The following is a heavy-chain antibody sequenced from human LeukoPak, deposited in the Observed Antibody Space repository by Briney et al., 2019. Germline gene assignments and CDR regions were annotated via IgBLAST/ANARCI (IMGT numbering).Heavy chain of an antibody. CDR3: ARLGISQRGFDY. D-gene: IGHD3-16*01. V-gene: IGHV4-59*08. Sequence: SETLSLTCTVSGGSISSYYWSWIRQPPGKGLEWIGYIYYSGSTNYNPSLKSRVTISVDTSKNQFSLKLSSVTAADTAVYYCARLGISQRGFDYWGQGTLVTVSS. J-gene: IGHJ4*02. CDR2: IYYSGST. CDR1: GGSISSYY.